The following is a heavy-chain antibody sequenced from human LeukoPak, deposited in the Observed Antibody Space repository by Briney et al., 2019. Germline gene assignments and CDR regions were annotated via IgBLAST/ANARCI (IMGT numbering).Heavy chain of an antibody. CDR2: IYPRDSDT. CDR1: GYSFTSYW. J-gene: IGHJ4*02. V-gene: IGHV5-51*01. Sequence: GESLKISCEGSGYSFTSYWIAWVRQMPGKGLEWMGIIYPRDSDTRYSPSFQGQVTISADKSINTAYLHCSSLKASDTAMYYCARRGGYLFDYWGQGTLVTVSS. D-gene: IGHD3-16*01. CDR3: ARRGGYLFDY.